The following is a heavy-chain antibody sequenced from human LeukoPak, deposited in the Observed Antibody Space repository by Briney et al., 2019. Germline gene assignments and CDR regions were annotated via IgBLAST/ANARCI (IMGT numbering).Heavy chain of an antibody. V-gene: IGHV4-39*07. J-gene: IGHJ4*02. Sequence: PSETLSLTCTVSGGSISSSSYYWGWIRQPPGKGLEWIGEIYHSGSTNYNPSLKSRVTISVDKSKNQFSLKLSSVTAADTAVYYCAQSSLYGDSPLDYWGQGTLVTVSS. CDR1: GGSISSSSYY. CDR2: IYHSGST. D-gene: IGHD4-17*01. CDR3: AQSSLYGDSPLDY.